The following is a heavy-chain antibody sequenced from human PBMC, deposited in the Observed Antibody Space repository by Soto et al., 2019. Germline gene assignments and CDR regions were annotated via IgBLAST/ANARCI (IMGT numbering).Heavy chain of an antibody. CDR1: GGSLSGYY. J-gene: IGHJ4*02. CDR2: INHSGST. V-gene: IGHV4-34*01. CDR3: MRAPRL. Sequence: SETLSLTCAVYGGSLSGYYWSWIRQPPGKGLEWIGEINHSGSTNYNPSLKSRVTISVDTSKNQFSLKLSSVNAADTAVYYCMRAPRLWGQGTLVTVSS.